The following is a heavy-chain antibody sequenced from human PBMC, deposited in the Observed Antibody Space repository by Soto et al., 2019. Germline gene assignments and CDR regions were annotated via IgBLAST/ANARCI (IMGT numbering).Heavy chain of an antibody. CDR1: DHTSTIYY. J-gene: IGHJ1*01. Sequence: QAHLVQSGAEGRKPGASVKASCQAVDHTSTIYYSYWVRQARGQGPAMLGWINADSGDTTYAEDFRGTVTLTRDTCTITFHMELSSLRLDDTAMYFCATRDYDILTGYLHIWGQGTLITVSS. D-gene: IGHD3-9*01. CDR3: ATRDYDILTGYLHI. CDR2: INADSGDT. V-gene: IGHV1-2*02.